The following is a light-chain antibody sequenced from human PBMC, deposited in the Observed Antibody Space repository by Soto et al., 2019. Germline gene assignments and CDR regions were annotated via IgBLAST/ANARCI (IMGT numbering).Light chain of an antibody. CDR3: CSYGGTFYV. V-gene: IGLV2-23*02. Sequence: QSVLTQPASVSGSPGQSITISCTGTSSNVGSYKLVSWYQQHPGKAPKLMIFEVNKRPSGVSNRFSGSKSGNTASLTISGLKVEDEADYYCCSYGGTFYVFGTGTKVTVL. J-gene: IGLJ1*01. CDR1: SSNVGSYKL. CDR2: EVN.